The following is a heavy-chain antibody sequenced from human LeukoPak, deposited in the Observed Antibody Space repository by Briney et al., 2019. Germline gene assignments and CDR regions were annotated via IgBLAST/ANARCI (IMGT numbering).Heavy chain of an antibody. CDR3: ARGVYYYGSAHYYYYYMDV. CDR1: GGSISSSSYY. CDR2: IYYSGST. J-gene: IGHJ6*03. Sequence: PSETLSLTCTVSGGSISSSSYYWGWIRQPPGKGLEWIGSIYYSGSTYYNPSLKSRVTISVDTSKNQFSLKLSSVTAADTAVYYCARGVYYYGSAHYYYYYMDVWGKGTTVTVSS. D-gene: IGHD3-10*01. V-gene: IGHV4-39*01.